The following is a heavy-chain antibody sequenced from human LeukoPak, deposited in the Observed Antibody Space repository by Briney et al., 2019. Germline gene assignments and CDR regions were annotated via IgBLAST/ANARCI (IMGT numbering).Heavy chain of an antibody. CDR1: GFTVTSNY. D-gene: IGHD6-19*01. J-gene: IGHJ4*02. CDR3: AREFSGSDGFFDC. V-gene: IGHV3-53*05. CDR2: IYSGGVT. Sequence: PGGSLRLSCAASGFTVTSNYMSWVRQAPGKGLEGVSVIYSGGVTYYTDAVKGGFTISRDNRKNTLFLQMNSLRAEDTAVYYCAREFSGSDGFFDCWGQGTLVTVSS.